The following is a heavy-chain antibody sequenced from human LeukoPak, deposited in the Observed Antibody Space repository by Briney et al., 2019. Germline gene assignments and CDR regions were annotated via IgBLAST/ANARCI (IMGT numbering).Heavy chain of an antibody. Sequence: GGSLRLSCAASGFTFSSYSMNWVRQAPGKGLEWVSSISSSSSYIYYADSVKGRFTISRDNAKNSLYLQMNSLRAEDTAVYYCARADDYDFWSGYPALDYWGQGTLVTVSS. CDR3: ARADDYDFWSGYPALDY. D-gene: IGHD3-3*01. J-gene: IGHJ4*02. CDR2: ISSSSSYI. V-gene: IGHV3-21*01. CDR1: GFTFSSYS.